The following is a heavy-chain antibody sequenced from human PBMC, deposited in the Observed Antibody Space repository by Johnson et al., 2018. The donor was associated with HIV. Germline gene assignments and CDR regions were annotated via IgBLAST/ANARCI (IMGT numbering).Heavy chain of an antibody. J-gene: IGHJ3*02. Sequence: VQLVESGGGLVQPVGSLRLSCAASGFTVSSNYMSWVRQAPGKGLEWVSVIYSGGSTYYADSVKGRFTISRDNSKNTLYLQMNSLRAEDTAVYYCARDSGVDAFDIWGQGTMVTVSS. CDR2: IYSGGST. D-gene: IGHD3-10*01. V-gene: IGHV3-66*02. CDR1: GFTVSSNY. CDR3: ARDSGVDAFDI.